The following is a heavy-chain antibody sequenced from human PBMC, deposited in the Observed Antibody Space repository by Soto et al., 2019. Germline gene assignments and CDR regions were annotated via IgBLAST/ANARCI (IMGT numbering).Heavy chain of an antibody. CDR2: IGSKGETYAT. CDR3: ARTIAAGGGRRYFDL. J-gene: IGHJ2*01. Sequence: GGSLRLSCAASGFTFGASNLQWVRQASGKGLEWLGRIGSKGETYATTYAASVKGRFTISRDDSKKTAYLQMNNLESEDTAVYYCARTIAAGGGRRYFDLWGRGTLVTVSS. D-gene: IGHD6-13*01. CDR1: GFTFGASN. V-gene: IGHV3-73*01.